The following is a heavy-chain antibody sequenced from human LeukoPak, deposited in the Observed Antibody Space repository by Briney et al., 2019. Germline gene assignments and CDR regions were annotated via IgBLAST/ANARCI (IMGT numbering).Heavy chain of an antibody. D-gene: IGHD3-22*01. V-gene: IGHV3-23*01. CDR3: AKAESDGYYYRYYFDY. J-gene: IGHJ4*02. Sequence: PGGSLRLSCAASGFTFSSYAMNWVRQAPGKGLEWVSAISGSGGSTYYADSVKGRFTISTDNSKNTLYLQMNSLRAEDTAVSYCAKAESDGYYYRYYFDYWGQGPLVTVSS. CDR2: ISGSGGST. CDR1: GFTFSSYA.